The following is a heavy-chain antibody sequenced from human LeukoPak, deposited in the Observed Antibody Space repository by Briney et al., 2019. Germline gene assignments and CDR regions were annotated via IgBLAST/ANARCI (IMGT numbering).Heavy chain of an antibody. V-gene: IGHV4-59*01. D-gene: IGHD4-17*01. CDR1: GGSISSYY. Sequence: PSETLSLTCTVFGGSISSYYWSWIRQPPGKGLEWIGYIYYSGSTNYNPSLKSRVTISVDTSKNRFSLKLSSVTAADTAVYYCARPIYGDLEMDAFDIWGQGTMVTVSS. CDR3: ARPIYGDLEMDAFDI. CDR2: IYYSGST. J-gene: IGHJ3*02.